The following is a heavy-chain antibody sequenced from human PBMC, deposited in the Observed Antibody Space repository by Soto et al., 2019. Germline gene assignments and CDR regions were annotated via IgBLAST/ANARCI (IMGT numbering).Heavy chain of an antibody. D-gene: IGHD5-18*01. J-gene: IGHJ6*02. CDR2: ISAYNGNT. V-gene: IGHV1-18*01. Sequence: QVQLVQSGAEVKKPGASVKVSCKASGYTFTSYGISWVRQAPGQGLEWMGWISAYNGNTNYAQKLQGRVTMTTDTSKSKAYMELRSLRSDDTAVYYCARDVDTAMVTYYYYGMDVWGQGTTVTVSS. CDR3: ARDVDTAMVTYYYYGMDV. CDR1: GYTFTSYG.